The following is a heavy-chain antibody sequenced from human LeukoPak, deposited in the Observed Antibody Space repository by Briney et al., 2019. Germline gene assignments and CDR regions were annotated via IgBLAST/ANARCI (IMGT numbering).Heavy chain of an antibody. J-gene: IGHJ3*02. Sequence: PGGSLRLSCAASGFTFSSYSMNWVRQAPGKGLEWVSYISSSSSTIYYADSVKGRFTISRDNAKNSLYLQMNSLRAEDTAVYYCARDEAATMVRGVIDDAFDIWGQGTMVTVSS. CDR3: ARDEAATMVRGVIDDAFDI. CDR1: GFTFSSYS. V-gene: IGHV3-48*01. CDR2: ISSSSSTI. D-gene: IGHD3-10*01.